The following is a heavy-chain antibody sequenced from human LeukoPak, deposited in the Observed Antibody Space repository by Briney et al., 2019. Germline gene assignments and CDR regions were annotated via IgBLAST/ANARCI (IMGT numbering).Heavy chain of an antibody. V-gene: IGHV1-69*13. CDR2: IIPIFGTA. D-gene: IGHD6-13*01. J-gene: IGHJ4*02. CDR3: ARGVAAAVPHYFDY. Sequence: GASVKVSCKASGGTFSSYAISWVRQAPGQGLEWMGGIIPIFGTANYAQKFQGRVTITADESTSTAYMELSSLRSEDTAVYYRARGVAAAVPHYFDYWGQGTLVTVSS. CDR1: GGTFSSYA.